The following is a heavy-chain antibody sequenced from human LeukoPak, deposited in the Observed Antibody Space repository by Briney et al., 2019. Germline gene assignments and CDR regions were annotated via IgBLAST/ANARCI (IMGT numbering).Heavy chain of an antibody. CDR2: IYNSGAT. CDR3: ARDQTLNWNYDVFDL. CDR1: GDSISSNY. V-gene: IGHV4-4*07. J-gene: IGHJ4*02. Sequence: PSETLSLTCTVSGDSISSNYWSWIRQPAGKGLEWIGRIYNSGATQYNPSLESRVTMSLDTSKNQFSLKLTSVTAADTALYYCARDQTLNWNYDVFDLWGQGTLVTVPS. D-gene: IGHD1-7*01.